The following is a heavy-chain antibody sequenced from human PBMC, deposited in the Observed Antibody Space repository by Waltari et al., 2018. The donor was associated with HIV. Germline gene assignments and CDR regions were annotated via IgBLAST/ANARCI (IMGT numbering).Heavy chain of an antibody. J-gene: IGHJ4*02. D-gene: IGHD4-17*01. Sequence: GLVKPSQTLSLTCTVSGGSISSGSYYWSWIRQPAGKGLEWIGRIYTSGSTNYNPSLKSRVTISVDTSKNQFSLKLSSVTAADTAVYYCARGETPTNDYGDLILDYWGQGTLVTVSS. CDR3: ARGETPTNDYGDLILDY. CDR1: GGSISSGSYY. V-gene: IGHV4-61*02. CDR2: IYTSGST.